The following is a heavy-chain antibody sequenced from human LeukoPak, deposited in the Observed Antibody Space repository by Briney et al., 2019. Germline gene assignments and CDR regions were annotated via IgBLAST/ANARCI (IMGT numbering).Heavy chain of an antibody. Sequence: PGGSLRLSCTASGFTFTTYAMSWVRQAPGKGLEWVSTISGNGGRTYYEDSVKGRFTISRDNSKNTLYLQVSSLRAEDTVMYYCANDGAGVHVWTPEAFDLWGPGTMVIVSS. V-gene: IGHV3-23*01. CDR2: ISGNGGRT. D-gene: IGHD1-1*01. CDR1: GFTFTTYA. CDR3: ANDGAGVHVWTPEAFDL. J-gene: IGHJ3*01.